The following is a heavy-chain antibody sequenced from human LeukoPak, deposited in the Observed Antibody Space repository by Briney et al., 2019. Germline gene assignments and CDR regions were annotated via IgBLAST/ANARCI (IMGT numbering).Heavy chain of an antibody. CDR3: AKGYCSGGSCYLSVASDFQH. Sequence: GGSLRLSCAASGFTFSSYAMHWVRQAPGKGLEWVAVISYDGSNKYYADSVKGRFTISRDNSKNTLYLQMNSLRAEDTAVYYCAKGYCSGGSCYLSVASDFQHWGQGTLVTVSS. D-gene: IGHD2-15*01. V-gene: IGHV3-30*04. J-gene: IGHJ1*01. CDR1: GFTFSSYA. CDR2: ISYDGSNK.